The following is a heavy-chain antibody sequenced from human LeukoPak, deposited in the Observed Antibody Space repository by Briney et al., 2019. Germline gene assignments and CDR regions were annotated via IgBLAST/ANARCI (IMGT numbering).Heavy chain of an antibody. J-gene: IGHJ3*02. CDR3: ARARYVSAWYAFDI. CDR1: GGSVSSYY. D-gene: IGHD6-19*01. Sequence: PSETLSLTCTVSGGSVSSYYWSWLRQPPGKGVEWLGYIYYTGSGNNSPSLKSRVTMSVDTSKNQFSLRLNSVTAADTAVYYCARARYVSAWYAFDIWGQGTMVTVSS. CDR2: IYYTGSG. V-gene: IGHV4-59*02.